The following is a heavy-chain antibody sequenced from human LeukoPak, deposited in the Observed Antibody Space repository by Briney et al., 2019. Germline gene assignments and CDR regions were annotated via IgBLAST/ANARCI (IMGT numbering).Heavy chain of an antibody. D-gene: IGHD4-23*01. Sequence: SETLSLTCAVSGGSISSSSGNCWTWVRQPPGKGLEWIGEIYHSGSTNYNPSLKSRVTMLLDRSKNQFSLKLSSVTAADTAVYYCARNGGNSDFDYWGQGTLVTVSS. CDR2: IYHSGST. CDR1: GGSISSSSGNC. CDR3: ARNGGNSDFDY. V-gene: IGHV4-4*02. J-gene: IGHJ4*02.